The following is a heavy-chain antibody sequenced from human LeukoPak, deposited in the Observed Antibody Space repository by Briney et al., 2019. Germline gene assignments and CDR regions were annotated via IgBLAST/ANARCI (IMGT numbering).Heavy chain of an antibody. V-gene: IGHV4-34*01. Sequence: PSETLSLTCAVYGVSFSGYYWSWLRQPPGKGLEWLGEINHSGSTNYNPSLKRRVTISVDTSKNQFSLKLSSVTAPDTAVYYCARGGGIVVVPAAKYNWFDPWGQGTPVTVSS. D-gene: IGHD2-2*01. CDR2: INHSGST. J-gene: IGHJ5*02. CDR1: GVSFSGYY. CDR3: ARGGGIVVVPAAKYNWFDP.